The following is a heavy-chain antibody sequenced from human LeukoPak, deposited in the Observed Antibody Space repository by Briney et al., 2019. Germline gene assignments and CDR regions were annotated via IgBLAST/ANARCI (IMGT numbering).Heavy chain of an antibody. Sequence: GGSLRLSCAASGFTFSSYAMSWVRQAPGKGLEWVSYISSSSSTIFYADSVKGRFTISRDNAKNSLYLQMNSLRAEDTAVYYCARRAHHSSTWYVPFDPWGRGTLVTVSS. CDR3: ARRAHHSSTWYVPFDP. V-gene: IGHV3-48*04. CDR2: ISSSSSTI. CDR1: GFTFSSYA. D-gene: IGHD6-13*01. J-gene: IGHJ5*02.